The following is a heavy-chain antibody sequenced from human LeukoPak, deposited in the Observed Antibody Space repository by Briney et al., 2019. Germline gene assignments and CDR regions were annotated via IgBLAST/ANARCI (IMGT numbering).Heavy chain of an antibody. Sequence: PGGSLRLSCAASGFTFSNYGMYWVRQAPGKGLEWVAFTQYDGNYNKYADSVKGRFTISRDNSKNTMFLQMNSLRPEDTAVYFCAKDRAMQGYYDSTGYYGNFYCVDVWGKGTTVIVSS. CDR3: AKDRAMQGYYDSTGYYGNFYCVDV. D-gene: IGHD3-22*01. J-gene: IGHJ6*03. CDR1: GFTFSNYG. V-gene: IGHV3-30*02. CDR2: TQYDGNYN.